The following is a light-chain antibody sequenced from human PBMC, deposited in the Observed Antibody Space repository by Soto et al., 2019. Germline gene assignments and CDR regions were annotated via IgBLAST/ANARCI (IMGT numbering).Light chain of an antibody. CDR3: QQRGEWPPGAT. CDR1: QSISDS. J-gene: IGKJ5*01. V-gene: IGKV3-11*01. Sequence: EIVLTQSPATLSLSPGERATLSCRASQSISDSLAWYQQKPGQAPRLLISGASNRATGIPARFSGSGSGTDFTLTISNLEPEDFAVYYCQQRGEWPPGATFGQGTRLEI. CDR2: GAS.